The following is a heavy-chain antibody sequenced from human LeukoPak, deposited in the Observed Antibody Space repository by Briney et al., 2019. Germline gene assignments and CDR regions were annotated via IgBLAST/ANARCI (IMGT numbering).Heavy chain of an antibody. Sequence: GESLKISCKGSGYRFTRYWIAWVRQMPGKGLQWMGIIDLGDSDTRYSPSFQGQVTISADKSISTAYLQWNSLKASDTAIYYCARPRAAVGATIDYWGQGTLVTVSS. CDR3: ARPRAAVGATIDY. V-gene: IGHV5-51*01. CDR1: GYRFTRYW. D-gene: IGHD1-26*01. CDR2: IDLGDSDT. J-gene: IGHJ4*02.